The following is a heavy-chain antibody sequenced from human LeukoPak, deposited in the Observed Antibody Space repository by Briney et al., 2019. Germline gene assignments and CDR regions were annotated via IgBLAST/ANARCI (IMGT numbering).Heavy chain of an antibody. CDR2: IRSKTDGGTT. V-gene: IGHV3-15*01. Sequence: GGSLRLSCAASEFTFKNAWMNWVRQAPGKGLEWVGRIRSKTDGGTTDYAAPVRGRFTISRDDSKNMLYLQMNCLKTEDTAVYYCSTGLIPTTGYYWGQGTLVAVSS. CDR1: EFTFKNAW. D-gene: IGHD1-1*01. CDR3: STGLIPTTGYY. J-gene: IGHJ4*02.